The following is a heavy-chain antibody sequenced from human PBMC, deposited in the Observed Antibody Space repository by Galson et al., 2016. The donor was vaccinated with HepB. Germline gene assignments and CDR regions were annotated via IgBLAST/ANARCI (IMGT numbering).Heavy chain of an antibody. CDR1: GFTFGDYA. CDR2: IRSKAYGGTT. CDR3: WRDDFWSGYSIYYYYYGMDV. Sequence: SLRLSCAASGFTFGDYAMSWFRQAPGKGLEWVGFIRSKAYGGTTEYAAPVKGRFTISRDDSKSIAYLQMNSLKTKDTAVYYCWRDDFWSGYSIYYYYYGMDVWGQGTTVTVSS. V-gene: IGHV3-49*03. J-gene: IGHJ6*02. D-gene: IGHD3-3*01.